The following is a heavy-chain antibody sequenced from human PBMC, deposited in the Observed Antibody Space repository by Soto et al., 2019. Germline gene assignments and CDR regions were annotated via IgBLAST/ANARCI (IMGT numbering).Heavy chain of an antibody. CDR2: IYPGDSDT. Sequence: GESLKISCKGSGYSFTSYWIDWVRQMPGKGLEWMGIIYPGDSDTRYSPSFQGQVTISADKSISTAYLQWSSLKASDTAMYYCARLSSSDCFRYYYYMDVWGKGTTVTVSS. CDR1: GYSFTSYW. V-gene: IGHV5-51*01. J-gene: IGHJ6*03. D-gene: IGHD6-6*01. CDR3: ARLSSSDCFRYYYYMDV.